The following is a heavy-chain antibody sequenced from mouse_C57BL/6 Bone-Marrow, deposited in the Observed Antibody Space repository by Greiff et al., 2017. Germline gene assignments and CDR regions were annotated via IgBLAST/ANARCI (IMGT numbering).Heavy chain of an antibody. J-gene: IGHJ2*01. V-gene: IGHV1-81*01. CDR2: IYPRSGNT. Sequence: QVQLKQSGAELARPGASVKLSCKASGYTFTSYGISWVKQRTGQGLEWIGEIYPRSGNTYNNEKFKGKATLTADTSSSTAYMSLRSLTSEDSAVYFSAREDWLLRSYFDYWGQGTTLTVSS. CDR3: AREDWLLRSYFDY. D-gene: IGHD1-1*01. CDR1: GYTFTSYG.